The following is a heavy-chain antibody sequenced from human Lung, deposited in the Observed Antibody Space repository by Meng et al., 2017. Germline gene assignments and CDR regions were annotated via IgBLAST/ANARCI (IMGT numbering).Heavy chain of an antibody. CDR1: GYTFTSYV. J-gene: IGHJ2*01. V-gene: IGHV7-4-1*02. CDR2: INTNTGNP. Sequence: VPLGQTGSGLKRPGASWRVPCKASGYTFTSYVMNWVRQAPGQGLEWMGWINTNTGNPTYAQGFTGRFVFSLDTSVSTAYLQISSLKAEDTAVYYCASGWFGELFGYFDLWGRGTLVTVSS. D-gene: IGHD3-10*01. CDR3: ASGWFGELFGYFDL.